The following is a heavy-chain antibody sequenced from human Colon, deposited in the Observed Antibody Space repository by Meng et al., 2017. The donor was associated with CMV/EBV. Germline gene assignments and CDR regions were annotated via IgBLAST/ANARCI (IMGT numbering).Heavy chain of an antibody. CDR1: GFTVSSHC. CDR2: IKQDGSEK. Sequence: GESLKISCAASGFTVSSHCMTWVRQAPGKGLEWVANIKQDGSEKYYVDSVKGRFTISRDNAKNSLYLQMNSLRAEDTAVYYCVRVLLDSYGFPFDYWGQGTLVTVSS. D-gene: IGHD5-18*01. CDR3: VRVLLDSYGFPFDY. V-gene: IGHV3-7*03. J-gene: IGHJ4*02.